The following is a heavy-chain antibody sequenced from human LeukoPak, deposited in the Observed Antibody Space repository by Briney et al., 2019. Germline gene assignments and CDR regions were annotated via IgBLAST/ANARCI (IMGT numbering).Heavy chain of an antibody. CDR3: ATGVYCATTTCPGYQHYYYFMDV. CDR1: GFTLADLS. V-gene: IGHV1-24*01. J-gene: IGHJ6*03. Sequence: RASVKVSCKVSGFTLADLSMHWVRQAPGNGLEWVGGFDRKNGDTIYAQRFRGRVTLTEDTSTGTAYMDLSSLSADDTAVYYCATGVYCATTTCPGYQHYYYFMDVWGKGTTVTVSS. CDR2: FDRKNGDT. D-gene: IGHD2-2*01.